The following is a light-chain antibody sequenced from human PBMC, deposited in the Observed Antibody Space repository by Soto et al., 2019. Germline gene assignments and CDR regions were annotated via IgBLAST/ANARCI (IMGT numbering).Light chain of an antibody. CDR1: SSDVGVYNY. CDR3: SSYTSSSTLV. Sequence: QSALTQPASVSGSPGQSITISCTGTSSDVGVYNYVSWYQQHPGKAPKLMIYDVNNRPSGVSNRFSGSKSGDTASLTISGLQAEDEADYYCSSYTSSSTLVFGTGTKLTVL. CDR2: DVN. V-gene: IGLV2-14*01. J-gene: IGLJ1*01.